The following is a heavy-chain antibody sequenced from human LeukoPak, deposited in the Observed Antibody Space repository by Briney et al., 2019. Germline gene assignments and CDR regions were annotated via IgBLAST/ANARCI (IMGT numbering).Heavy chain of an antibody. CDR1: GFTFSSYT. V-gene: IGHV3-23*01. D-gene: IGHD2-15*01. J-gene: IGHJ4*02. Sequence: PGGSLRLSCAASGFTFSSYTMNCVRQAPGKGLEWVSAISGSGGSTYYADSVKGRFTISRDTSKNTLYLQMSSLRAEDTAVYYCAKWPRYCSGGSCYGSGGYYWGQGILVTVSS. CDR3: AKWPRYCSGGSCYGSGGYY. CDR2: ISGSGGST.